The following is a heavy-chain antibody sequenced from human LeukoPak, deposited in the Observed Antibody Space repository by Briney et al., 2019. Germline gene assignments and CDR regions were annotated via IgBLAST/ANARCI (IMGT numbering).Heavy chain of an antibody. J-gene: IGHJ6*03. Sequence: SETLSLTCSGNSVSSGYHWVWIRQPPGGGLEWIGSTYHRGSTYYNSSLKSRASISIDMSKSQVSLNLSSVTAADTAVYYCARGLKSECAHGVCYGNYCYMDVWGKGTTVTVSS. D-gene: IGHD2-8*01. V-gene: IGHV4-38-2*02. CDR3: ARGLKSECAHGVCYGNYCYMDV. CDR2: TYHRGST. CDR1: NSVSSGYH.